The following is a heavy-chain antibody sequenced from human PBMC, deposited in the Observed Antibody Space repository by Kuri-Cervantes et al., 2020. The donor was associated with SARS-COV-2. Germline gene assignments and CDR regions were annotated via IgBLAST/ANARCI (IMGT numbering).Heavy chain of an antibody. CDR2: ISGSGGST. CDR1: GFTFSSYA. J-gene: IGHJ4*02. D-gene: IGHD7-27*01. V-gene: IGHV3-23*01. Sequence: EGSLRLTCAASGFTFSSYAMSWVRQAPGKGLEWVSAISGSGGSTYYADSVKGRFTISRDNSKNTLYLQMNSLRAEDTAVYYCARDWGELGKDYWGQGTLVTVSS. CDR3: ARDWGELGKDY.